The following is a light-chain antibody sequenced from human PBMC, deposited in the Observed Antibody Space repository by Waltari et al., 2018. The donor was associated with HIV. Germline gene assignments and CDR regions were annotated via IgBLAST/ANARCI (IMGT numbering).Light chain of an antibody. CDR1: YSNIGSNT. V-gene: IGLV1-44*01. CDR2: TKN. Sequence: QSVLTQPPSASGTPGQRVTISCSGSYSNIGSNTVNWYQQLPGTAPKLLIYTKNQRPSGVPDRFSGSMSGTSASLAISGLQSEDEADYYCATWDDNLNGLVLFGGGTKLTVL. CDR3: ATWDDNLNGLVL. J-gene: IGLJ2*01.